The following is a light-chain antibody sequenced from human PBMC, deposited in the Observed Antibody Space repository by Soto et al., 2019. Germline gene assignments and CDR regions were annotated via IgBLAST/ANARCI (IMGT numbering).Light chain of an antibody. CDR1: QSVSSSY. CDR3: QQYGSSWT. J-gene: IGKJ1*01. V-gene: IGKV3-20*01. Sequence: EIVLPQSPGTLSLSPGERATLSCRASQSVSSSYLAWYQQKPGQAPRLLIYGASSRATGIPDRFSGSGSGTDFTLTISRLEPEDFAVYYCQQYGSSWTVGQGTKVDI. CDR2: GAS.